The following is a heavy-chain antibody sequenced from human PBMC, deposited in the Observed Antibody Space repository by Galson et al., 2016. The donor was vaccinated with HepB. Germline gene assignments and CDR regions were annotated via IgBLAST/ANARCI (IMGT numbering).Heavy chain of an antibody. CDR2: ISTYNGNT. CDR3: AISGGYGGNSDAFDI. Sequence: SCKASGFTFNNYGISWMRQAPGQGLEWMAWISTYNGNTNYAQKVQGRVTMTTDTSTSTAYMELRSLRADDTAMYYCAISGGYGGNSDAFDIWGQGKMVTVSS. D-gene: IGHD4-23*01. J-gene: IGHJ3*02. V-gene: IGHV1-18*04. CDR1: GFTFNNYG.